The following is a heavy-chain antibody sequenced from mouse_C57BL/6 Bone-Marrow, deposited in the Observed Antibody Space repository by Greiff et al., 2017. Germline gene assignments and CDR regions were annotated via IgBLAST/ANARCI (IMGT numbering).Heavy chain of an antibody. CDR1: GFSLTSYG. CDR3: AKIADYAMDY. Sequence: QVTLKESGPGLVQPSQSLSITCTVSGFSLTSYGVHWVRQPPGKGLEWLGVIWSGGSTDYNAAFISRLSISKDNSKSQVFFKMNSLQADDTAIYYCAKIADYAMDYWGQGTSVTVSS. V-gene: IGHV2-4*01. J-gene: IGHJ4*01. CDR2: IWSGGST.